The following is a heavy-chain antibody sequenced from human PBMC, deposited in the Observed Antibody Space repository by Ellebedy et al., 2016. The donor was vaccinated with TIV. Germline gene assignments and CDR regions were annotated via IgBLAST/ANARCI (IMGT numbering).Heavy chain of an antibody. CDR2: ISKDGNIQ. D-gene: IGHD6-19*01. V-gene: IGHV3-30-3*01. CDR1: GFALNNYV. Sequence: PGGSLRLSCAASGFALNNYVMHWVRQAPGKGLEWVAGISKDGNIQHSPDSVKGRFSISRDNAKDTLSLKMNSLSDDDTSVYYCTREGFSSGRAGTFDLWGQGTTVTVS. J-gene: IGHJ3*01. CDR3: TREGFSSGRAGTFDL.